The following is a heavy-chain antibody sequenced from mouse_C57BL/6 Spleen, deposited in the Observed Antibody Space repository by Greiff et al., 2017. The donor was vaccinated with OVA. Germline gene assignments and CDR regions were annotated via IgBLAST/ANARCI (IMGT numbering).Heavy chain of an antibody. CDR1: GYTFTDYE. J-gene: IGHJ3*01. Sequence: QVQLQQSGAELVRPGASVTLSCKASGYTFTDYEMHWVKQTPVHGLEWIGAIDPETGGTAYNQKFKGKAILTADKSSSTAYMELRSLTSEDSAVYYCTGVGVGNYEAWFAYWGQGTLVTVSA. D-gene: IGHD2-1*01. V-gene: IGHV1-15*01. CDR3: TGVGVGNYEAWFAY. CDR2: IDPETGGT.